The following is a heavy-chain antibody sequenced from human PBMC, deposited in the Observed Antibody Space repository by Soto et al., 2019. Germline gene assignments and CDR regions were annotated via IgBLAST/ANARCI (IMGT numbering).Heavy chain of an antibody. Sequence: GASVKVSCEASGYTFDSYFIHWVRQAPGQGLYWMGWVNMITGGTHYPEKFQGRVTMTRDTSVSAASMELSGLTSDDTAVYYCATTQYHGDYDLDYWGQGSLVTVSS. CDR3: ATTQYHGDYDLDY. J-gene: IGHJ4*02. V-gene: IGHV1-2*02. CDR1: GYTFDSYF. CDR2: VNMITGGT. D-gene: IGHD4-17*01.